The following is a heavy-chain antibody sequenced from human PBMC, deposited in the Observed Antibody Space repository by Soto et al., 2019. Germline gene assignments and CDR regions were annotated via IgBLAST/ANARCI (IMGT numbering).Heavy chain of an antibody. V-gene: IGHV1-18*01. CDR1: GYTFTSYG. CDR2: ISAYNGNT. CDR3: ARAKHTVTTWPPDY. Sequence: ASVKVSCKASGYTFTSYGISWVRQAPGQGLEWMGWISAYNGNTNYAQKLQGRVTMTTDTSTSTAYMELRSLRSDDTAVYYCARAKHTVTTWPPDYGGQGTLVTVTS. J-gene: IGHJ4*02. D-gene: IGHD4-17*01.